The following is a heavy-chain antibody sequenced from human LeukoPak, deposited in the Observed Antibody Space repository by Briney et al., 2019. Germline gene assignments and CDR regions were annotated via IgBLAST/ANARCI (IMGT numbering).Heavy chain of an antibody. D-gene: IGHD6-13*01. V-gene: IGHV3-23*01. CDR1: GFTFSSYA. J-gene: IGHJ6*02. Sequence: GGSLRLSCAASGFTFSSYAMSWVRQAPGKGLEWVSAISGSGGSTYYADSVKGRFTISRDNSENTLYLQMNSLRAEDTAVYYCAKELAAAGTFDYYGMDVWGQGTTVTVSS. CDR2: ISGSGGST. CDR3: AKELAAAGTFDYYGMDV.